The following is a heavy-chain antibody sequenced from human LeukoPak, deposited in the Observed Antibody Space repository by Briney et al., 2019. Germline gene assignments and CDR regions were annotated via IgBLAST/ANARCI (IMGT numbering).Heavy chain of an antibody. Sequence: GASVKVSCKASGYTFTGYYIHWVRQAPGQGPEWMGLMNPTSGGTEYTQKFQGRVTMTRDTSISTAYMELSRLRSDDTAVYYCAREDYYGGNSGLPDYWGQGTLVTVSS. V-gene: IGHV1-2*02. CDR2: MNPTSGGT. CDR1: GYTFTGYY. J-gene: IGHJ4*02. CDR3: AREDYYGGNSGLPDY. D-gene: IGHD4-23*01.